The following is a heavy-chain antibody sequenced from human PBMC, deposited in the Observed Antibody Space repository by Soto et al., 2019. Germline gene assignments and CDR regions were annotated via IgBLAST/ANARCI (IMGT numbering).Heavy chain of an antibody. CDR2: ISGSGGST. Sequence: EVQLLESGGGLVQPGGSLRLSCAASVFTFSSYAMSWVRQAPGKGLEWVSAISGSGGSTYYADSVKGRFTISRDNSKNTLYLQMNSLRAEDTAVYYCAKDTRSRIAAAGNWGQGTLVTVSS. CDR1: VFTFSSYA. J-gene: IGHJ4*02. V-gene: IGHV3-23*01. D-gene: IGHD6-13*01. CDR3: AKDTRSRIAAAGN.